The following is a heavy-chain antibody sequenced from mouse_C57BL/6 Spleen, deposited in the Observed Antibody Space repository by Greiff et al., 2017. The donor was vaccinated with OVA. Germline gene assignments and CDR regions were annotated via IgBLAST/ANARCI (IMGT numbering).Heavy chain of an antibody. Sequence: EVKLMESGPGLAKPSQTLSLTCSVTGYSITSDYWNWIRKFPGNKLEYMGYISYSGSTYYNPSLKSRISITRDTAKNQYYLQLNSVTTEDTATYYCASRNGSSYGYYFDYWGQGTTLTVSS. CDR2: ISYSGST. CDR1: GYSITSDY. CDR3: ASRNGSSYGYYFDY. D-gene: IGHD1-1*01. J-gene: IGHJ2*01. V-gene: IGHV3-8*01.